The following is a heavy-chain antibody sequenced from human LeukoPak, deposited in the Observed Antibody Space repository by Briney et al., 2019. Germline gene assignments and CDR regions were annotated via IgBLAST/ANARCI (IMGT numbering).Heavy chain of an antibody. CDR1: GFTFSSYG. CDR2: ISYDGSNK. CDR3: AREVLWFGELTAFDI. Sequence: GRSLRLSCAASGFTFSSYGMHWVRQAPGKGLEWVAVISYDGSNKYYADSVKGRFAISRDNSKNTLYLQMNSLRAEDTAVYYCAREVLWFGELTAFDIWGQGTMVTVSS. D-gene: IGHD3-10*01. V-gene: IGHV3-30*03. J-gene: IGHJ3*02.